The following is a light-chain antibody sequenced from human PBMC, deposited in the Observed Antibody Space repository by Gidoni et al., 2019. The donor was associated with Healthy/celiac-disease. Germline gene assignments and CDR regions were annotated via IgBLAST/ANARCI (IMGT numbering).Light chain of an antibody. V-gene: IGKV3-20*01. J-gene: IGKJ1*01. CDR3: QHYGSSPWT. Sequence: EIVFAQSPGTLSLSPGERATLPCRASQSVSSSYLAWYQQKPCPAPRLLSYGASSRATCIPDMCSGSGSGTDFTLISSRLEPEDSAVYYCQHYGSSPWTFGQGTKVEIK. CDR2: GAS. CDR1: QSVSSSY.